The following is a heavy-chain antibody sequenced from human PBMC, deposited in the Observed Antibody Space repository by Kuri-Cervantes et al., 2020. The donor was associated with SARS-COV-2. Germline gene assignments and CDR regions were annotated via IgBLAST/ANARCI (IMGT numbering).Heavy chain of an antibody. V-gene: IGHV1-18*01. Sequence: ASVKVFCKASGYTFTNYGISWVRQAPGQGLEWMGWISAYNDNINYAQKLQGRVTMTTDTSTSTAYMDLRSLRSDDTAVYYCARNIAARPADYYYYAMDVWGQGTTVTVSS. CDR1: GYTFTNYG. J-gene: IGHJ6*02. D-gene: IGHD6-6*01. CDR3: ARNIAARPADYYYYAMDV. CDR2: ISAYNDNI.